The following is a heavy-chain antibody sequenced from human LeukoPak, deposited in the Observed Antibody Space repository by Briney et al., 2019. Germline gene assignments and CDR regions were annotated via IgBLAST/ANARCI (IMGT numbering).Heavy chain of an antibody. V-gene: IGHV3-53*01. Sequence: GGSLRLSCAASGFTFSSNYMSWVRQAPGKGLEWVSVIYSGGSTYCADSVKGRFTISRDNSKNTLYLQMNSLRAEDTAVYYCARRDGYNSQVDYWGQGTLVTVSS. J-gene: IGHJ4*02. CDR2: IYSGGST. CDR1: GFTFSSNY. CDR3: ARRDGYNSQVDY. D-gene: IGHD5-24*01.